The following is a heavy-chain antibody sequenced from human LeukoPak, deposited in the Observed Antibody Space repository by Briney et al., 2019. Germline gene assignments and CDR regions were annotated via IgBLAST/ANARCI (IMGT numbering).Heavy chain of an antibody. CDR3: ARVHRPLDGADY. CDR1: GVSISSYY. CDR2: NYYSGST. J-gene: IGHJ4*02. D-gene: IGHD1-1*01. V-gene: IGHV4-59*01. Sequence: PSETLSLTCTVSGVSISSYYWSWIRQPPGKGLEWIGYNYYSGSTYYNPSLKSRVTISVDTSKNLFSLKLSSVTAADTAVYYCARVHRPLDGADYWGQGTLVTVSS.